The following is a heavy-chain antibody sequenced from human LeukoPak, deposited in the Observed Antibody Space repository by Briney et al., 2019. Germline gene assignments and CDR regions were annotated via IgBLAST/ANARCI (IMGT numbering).Heavy chain of an antibody. CDR1: GGSFSGYY. D-gene: IGHD3-22*01. Sequence: PSETLSPTCAVYGGSFSGYYWSWIRQPPGKGLEWIGEINHSGSTNYNPSLKSRVTISVDTSKNQFSLKLSSVTAADTAVYYCARVSGSGWLLRFGAFDIWGQGTMVTVSS. CDR3: ARVSGSGWLLRFGAFDI. J-gene: IGHJ3*02. CDR2: INHSGST. V-gene: IGHV4-34*01.